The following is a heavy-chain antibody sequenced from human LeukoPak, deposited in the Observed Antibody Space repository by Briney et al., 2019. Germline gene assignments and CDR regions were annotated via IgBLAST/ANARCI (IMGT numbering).Heavy chain of an antibody. V-gene: IGHV4-30-4*01. Sequence: SETLSLTCTVCGGSIRSGDYYWSWIRQPPGKSLEWIGYIYYSGSTYYNPSLKSRVTISVDTSKNQFSLKLSSVTAADTAVYYCARDHYDILTGYSPSYAFDIWGQGTMVTVSS. CDR1: GGSIRSGDYY. D-gene: IGHD3-9*01. CDR3: ARDHYDILTGYSPSYAFDI. CDR2: IYYSGST. J-gene: IGHJ3*02.